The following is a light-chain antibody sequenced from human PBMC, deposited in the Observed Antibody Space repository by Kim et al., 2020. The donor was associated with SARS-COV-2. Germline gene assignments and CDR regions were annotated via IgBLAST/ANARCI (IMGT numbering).Light chain of an antibody. Sequence: ALGQTVKITCQGDSLTSYYAGWYQQKPGQAPVLVVYGKNNRPSGIPDRFSGSNSGNTASLTITGAQAEDDADYYCNSRDSSGDHVIFGGGTQLTVL. CDR3: NSRDSSGDHVI. CDR1: SLTSYY. J-gene: IGLJ2*01. CDR2: GKN. V-gene: IGLV3-19*01.